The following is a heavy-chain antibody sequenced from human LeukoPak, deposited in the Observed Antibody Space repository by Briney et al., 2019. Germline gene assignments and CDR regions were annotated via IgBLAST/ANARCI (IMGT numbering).Heavy chain of an antibody. Sequence: GGSLRLSCAASGFTFSSYSMNWVRQAPGKGLEWVSYVSSSGSTIYYADSVKGRFTISRDNAKNSLYLQMNSLRDEDTAVYYCASPVNSGYDRATFDDWGQGTLVTVSS. V-gene: IGHV3-48*02. CDR1: GFTFSSYS. CDR3: ASPVNSGYDRATFDD. CDR2: VSSSGSTI. D-gene: IGHD5-12*01. J-gene: IGHJ4*02.